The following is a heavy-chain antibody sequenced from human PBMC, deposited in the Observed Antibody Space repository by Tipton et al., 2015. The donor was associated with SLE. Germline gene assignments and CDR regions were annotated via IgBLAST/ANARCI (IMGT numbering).Heavy chain of an antibody. V-gene: IGHV4-34*01. CDR3: ARDPFDYGSERNAFDI. Sequence: TLSLTCAVYGGSFSGYYWSWIRQPPGKGLEWIGEINHSGSTNYNPSLKSRVTISVDTSKNQFSLKLSSVTAADTAVYYCARDPFDYGSERNAFDIWGQGTMVTVSS. CDR2: INHSGST. CDR1: GGSFSGYY. J-gene: IGHJ3*02. D-gene: IGHD3-10*01.